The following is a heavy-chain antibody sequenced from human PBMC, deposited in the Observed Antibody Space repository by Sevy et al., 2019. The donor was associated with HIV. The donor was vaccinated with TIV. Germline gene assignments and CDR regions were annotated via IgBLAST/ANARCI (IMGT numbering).Heavy chain of an antibody. CDR3: ARDRGVAGTRDFDY. CDR1: GFTFSSYG. V-gene: IGHV3-33*01. D-gene: IGHD6-19*01. J-gene: IGHJ4*02. Sequence: GGSLRLSCATSGFTFSSYGMHWVRQAPGKGLEWVSLIWFHGTKEYYSDSMKGRFTVSRDNSKNTLYLQLTSLRPEDTAVYYCARDRGVAGTRDFDYWGQGTLVTVSS. CDR2: IWFHGTKE.